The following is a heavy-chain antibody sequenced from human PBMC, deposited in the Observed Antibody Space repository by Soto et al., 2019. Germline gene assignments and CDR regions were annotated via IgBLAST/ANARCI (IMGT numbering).Heavy chain of an antibody. CDR2: FSFSGTT. J-gene: IGHJ4*01. V-gene: IGHV4-4*07. D-gene: IGHD2-8*02. Sequence: SETLSLTCTVSGASITGSSYWSWIRQPAGXGLEWIGRFSFSGTTNYNPSLRSRVTMSADVSKNQFSLRLTSVTAADTALNYCARWMTRTGAPAWYCFDSWGQGTLVTVSS. CDR1: GASITGSSY. CDR3: ARWMTRTGAPAWYCFDS.